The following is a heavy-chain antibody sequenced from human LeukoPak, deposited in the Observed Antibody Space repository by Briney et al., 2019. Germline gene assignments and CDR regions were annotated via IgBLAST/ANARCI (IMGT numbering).Heavy chain of an antibody. V-gene: IGHV4-4*07. D-gene: IGHD5-12*01. CDR2: IYPSGST. Sequence: SETLSLTCTVSGGSTNTYCWSWIRQPAEKGLEWIGRIYPSGSTYYNPSLKGRVTISIAKSKNQFSLRLTSVTAADTAVYYCARARSGYSKYFCPYWGQGSLVTVSS. CDR3: ARARSGYSKYFCPY. CDR1: GGSTNTYC. J-gene: IGHJ4*02.